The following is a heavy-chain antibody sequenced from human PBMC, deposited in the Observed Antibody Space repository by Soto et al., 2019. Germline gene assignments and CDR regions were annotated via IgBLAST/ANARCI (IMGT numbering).Heavy chain of an antibody. CDR2: ISKRGDAT. CDR1: GFPFRSSA. D-gene: IGHD3-10*01. V-gene: IGHV3-23*01. CDR3: AKMAYFGDPPGGDS. Sequence: EVQLLESGGALVQPGGSLRLSCAASGFPFRSSAMAWARQAPGEGLEWLSCISKRGDATFYADSVKGRFTISRDNSKNTLYLQMNSLGADGTAVYHCAKMAYFGDPPGGDSWGQGTLVTVSS. J-gene: IGHJ4*02.